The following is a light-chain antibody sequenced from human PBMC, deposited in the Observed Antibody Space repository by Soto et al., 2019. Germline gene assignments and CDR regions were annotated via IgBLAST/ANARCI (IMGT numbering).Light chain of an antibody. Sequence: EIVMTQSPATLSVSPGERATLSCRASQSVSSNLAWYQQKPGQAPRLLIYGASTRATGIPARFSGSGSETEFTLTLSSLQYEDFAVYYWQQYNNWTPYSFGQGTKLEIK. CDR2: GAS. V-gene: IGKV3-15*01. J-gene: IGKJ2*01. CDR1: QSVSSN. CDR3: QQYNNWTPYS.